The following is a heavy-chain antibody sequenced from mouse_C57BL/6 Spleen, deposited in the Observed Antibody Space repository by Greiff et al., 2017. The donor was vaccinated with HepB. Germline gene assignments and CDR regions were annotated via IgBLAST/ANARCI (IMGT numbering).Heavy chain of an antibody. CDR3: AKTRTNYAMGY. J-gene: IGHJ4*01. CDR1: GFSLPSYG. Sequence: QVQLQQSGPGLVQPSHSLSITCTVSGFSLPSYGVHWVRQSPGKGLAWLGVIWRGGSTDYNAAFMSRLSITNDNSKSPVFCKMNSLQADDTAIYYCAKTRTNYAMGYWGQGTSVPVSS. CDR2: IWRGGST. V-gene: IGHV2-5*01. D-gene: IGHD3-3*01.